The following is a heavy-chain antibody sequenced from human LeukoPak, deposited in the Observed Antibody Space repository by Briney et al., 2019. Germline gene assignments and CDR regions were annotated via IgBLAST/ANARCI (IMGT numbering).Heavy chain of an antibody. D-gene: IGHD3-9*01. CDR1: GGSISSGDYY. CDR3: ARYYDILTGYRNDAFDI. J-gene: IGHJ3*02. V-gene: IGHV4-30-4*01. CDR2: IYYSGST. Sequence: SETLSLTCTVSGGSISSGDYYWSWIRQPPGKGLEWIGYIYYSGSTYYNPSLKSRVTISVDTSKNQFSLKLSSVTAADTAVYYCARYYDILTGYRNDAFDIWGQGTMVTVPS.